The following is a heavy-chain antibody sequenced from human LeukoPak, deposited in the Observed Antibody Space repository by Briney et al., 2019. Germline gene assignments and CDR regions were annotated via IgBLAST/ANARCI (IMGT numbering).Heavy chain of an antibody. Sequence: PGRSLRLSCAASGFTFSSYAMHWVRQAPGKGLEWVAVISYDGSNKYYADSVKGRFTISRDNSKNTLYLQMNSLRAEDTAVYYCASPNSIAVAGLPFDYWGQGTLVTVSS. CDR1: GFTFSSYA. D-gene: IGHD6-19*01. CDR2: ISYDGSNK. CDR3: ASPNSIAVAGLPFDY. J-gene: IGHJ4*02. V-gene: IGHV3-30-3*01.